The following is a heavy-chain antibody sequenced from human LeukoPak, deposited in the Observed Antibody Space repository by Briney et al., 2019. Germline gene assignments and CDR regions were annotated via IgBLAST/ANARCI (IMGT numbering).Heavy chain of an antibody. Sequence: ASVKVSCKASGYTFTGYYMHWVRQAPGQGLEWMGWINPNSGGTNYAQKFQGRVTMTRDTSISTAYMELSRLRSDDTAVYYCARSRRIAAADDYGGAGYWGQGTLVTVSS. D-gene: IGHD6-13*01. CDR3: ARSRRIAAADDYGGAGY. J-gene: IGHJ4*02. CDR1: GYTFTGYY. CDR2: INPNSGGT. V-gene: IGHV1-2*02.